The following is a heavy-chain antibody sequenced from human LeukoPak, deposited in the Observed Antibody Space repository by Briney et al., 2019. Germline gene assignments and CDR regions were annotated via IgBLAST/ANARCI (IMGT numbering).Heavy chain of an antibody. CDR2: INPNSGGT. CDR3: ARDPSGGAARPLDY. D-gene: IGHD6-6*01. J-gene: IGHJ4*02. CDR1: GYTFTGYY. Sequence: ASVKVSCKASGYTFTGYYMHWVRQAPGQGLEWMGWINPNSGGTNYAQKFQGRVTMTRDTSISTAYVELSRLRSDDTAVYYCARDPSGGAARPLDYWGQGTLVTVSS. V-gene: IGHV1-2*02.